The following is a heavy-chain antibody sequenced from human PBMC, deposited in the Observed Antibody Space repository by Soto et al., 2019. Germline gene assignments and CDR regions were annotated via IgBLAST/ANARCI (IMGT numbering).Heavy chain of an antibody. J-gene: IGHJ2*01. D-gene: IGHD3-22*01. CDR3: DRYDSSGYIYFYL. CDR1: GGSISSYY. Sequence: QVQLQESGPGLVKPSETLSLTCTVSGGSISSYYWSWIRQPPGKGLEWIGYIYYSGSTNYNPSLRSRVTISVDTSKNQFSLKLSSVTAADTAVYYCDRYDSSGYIYFYLWGRGTLVPVSS. V-gene: IGHV4-59*01. CDR2: IYYSGST.